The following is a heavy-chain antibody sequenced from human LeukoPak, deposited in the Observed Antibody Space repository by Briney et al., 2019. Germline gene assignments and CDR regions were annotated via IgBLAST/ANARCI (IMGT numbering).Heavy chain of an antibody. J-gene: IGHJ6*03. Sequence: GGSLRLSCAASGFTFDDSVMSWVRQAPGKGLEWVSGINWNGGSTGYADSVKGRFTISRDNAKNSLYLQMNSLRAEDTALYYCARDVGIVAGSYYYYYMDVWGKGTTVTVSS. CDR1: GFTFDDSV. D-gene: IGHD2-15*01. CDR3: ARDVGIVAGSYYYYYMDV. V-gene: IGHV3-20*04. CDR2: INWNGGST.